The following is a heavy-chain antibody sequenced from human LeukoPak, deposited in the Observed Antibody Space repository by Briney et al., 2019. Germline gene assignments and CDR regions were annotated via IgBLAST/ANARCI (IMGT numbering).Heavy chain of an antibody. D-gene: IGHD3-3*01. V-gene: IGHV1-8*01. CDR2: MNPNSGNT. Sequence: ASVKVSCKASGYTFTSYDINWVRQATGQGLEWMGWMNPNSGNTGYAQKFQGRVTMTRNTSISTAYMELSSLRSEDTAVYYCARATYYDFWSGYYSESYYYYYMDVWGKRTTVTVSS. CDR3: ARATYYDFWSGYYSESYYYYYMDV. J-gene: IGHJ6*03. CDR1: GYTFTSYD.